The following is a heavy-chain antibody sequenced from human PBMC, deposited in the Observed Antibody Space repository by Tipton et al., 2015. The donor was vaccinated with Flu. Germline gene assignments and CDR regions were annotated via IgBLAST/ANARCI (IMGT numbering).Heavy chain of an antibody. D-gene: IGHD5-18*01. CDR3: AGPSDTTMAHEDAFDI. J-gene: IGHJ3*02. Sequence: LRLSCTVSGGSISSSSYYWGWVRLPPGKGLEWIGTIYHSGSTYYSPSLKSRVTISIDTSKNQFSLKLSSVTAADTAVYYCAGPSDTTMAHEDAFDIWGQGTMVTVSS. V-gene: IGHV4-39*07. CDR2: IYHSGST. CDR1: GGSISSSSYY.